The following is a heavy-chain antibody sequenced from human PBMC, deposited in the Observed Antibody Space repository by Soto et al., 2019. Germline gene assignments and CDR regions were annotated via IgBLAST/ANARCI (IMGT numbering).Heavy chain of an antibody. J-gene: IGHJ6*03. CDR2: INPNSGGT. CDR3: ARDTSYSTARSGGGFGYYYYYMDV. Sequence: ASVKVSCKASGYTFTGYYMHWVRQAPGQGLEWMGWINPNSGGTNYAQKFQGWVTMTRDTSISTAYMELSRLRSDDTAVYYCARDTSYSTARSGGGFGYYYYYMDVWGKGTTVTVSS. D-gene: IGHD3-16*01. CDR1: GYTFTGYY. V-gene: IGHV1-2*04.